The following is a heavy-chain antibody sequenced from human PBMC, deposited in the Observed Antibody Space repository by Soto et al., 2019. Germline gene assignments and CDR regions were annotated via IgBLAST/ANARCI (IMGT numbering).Heavy chain of an antibody. Sequence: PGGSLRLSCAASGFTFSSYAMHWVRQAPGKGLEWVALISYDGSDKDYADSVKGRFTISRDNSKNTLYLQMNSLRAEDAAVYYCAKNPGYYYDSTGYHFDYWGQGTLVTVSS. V-gene: IGHV3-30-3*01. J-gene: IGHJ4*02. CDR1: GFTFSSYA. D-gene: IGHD3-22*01. CDR3: AKNPGYYYDSTGYHFDY. CDR2: ISYDGSDK.